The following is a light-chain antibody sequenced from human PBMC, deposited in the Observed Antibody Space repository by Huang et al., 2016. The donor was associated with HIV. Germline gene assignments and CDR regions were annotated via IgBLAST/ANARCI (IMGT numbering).Light chain of an antibody. CDR2: AAS. CDR1: QSVRSL. J-gene: IGKJ4*01. CDR3: QQRSSWPLT. V-gene: IGKV3-11*01. Sequence: ELVLTQSPATLFLSAWERATLPFRASQSVRSLLGWFQQKPGQPPRLLIYAASTRATGTPARFSGTGSGTDFNLTISSLEPEDFAVYYCQQRSSWPLTFGGGTKVE.